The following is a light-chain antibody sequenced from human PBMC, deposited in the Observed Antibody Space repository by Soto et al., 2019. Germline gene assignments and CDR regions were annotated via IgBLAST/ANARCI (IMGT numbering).Light chain of an antibody. Sequence: NFMLTQPHSVSEAPGKTVTISCTGSSGSLASNYVQWYQQRPGSAPTTVIYEDNQRPSGVPDRFSGSSDSSSNSASLTISGLKTEDEADYYCQSYDSSNHRVVFGGGTKLTVL. CDR3: QSYDSSNHRVV. V-gene: IGLV6-57*02. CDR2: EDN. CDR1: SGSLASNY. J-gene: IGLJ2*01.